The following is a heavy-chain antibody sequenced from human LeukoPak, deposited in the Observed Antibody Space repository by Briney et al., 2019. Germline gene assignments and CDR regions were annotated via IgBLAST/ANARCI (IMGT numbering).Heavy chain of an antibody. D-gene: IGHD2-8*01. CDR2: INAGNGNT. Sequence: GASVKVSFKASGYTFTSYAMHWVRQAPGQRLEWVGWINAGNGNTKYSQKFQGRVTITRDTSADTAYMELSSLRSEDTAVYYCARLKYCTNGVCYAGFDYWGQGTLVTVSS. J-gene: IGHJ4*02. CDR3: ARLKYCTNGVCYAGFDY. CDR1: GYTFTSYA. V-gene: IGHV1-3*01.